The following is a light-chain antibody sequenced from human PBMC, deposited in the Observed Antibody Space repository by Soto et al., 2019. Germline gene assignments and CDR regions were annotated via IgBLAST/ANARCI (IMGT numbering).Light chain of an antibody. CDR3: QQRSNWPLT. J-gene: IGKJ4*01. CDR1: QSVSSTY. CDR2: DAS. V-gene: IGKV3-11*01. Sequence: EIVLTQSPATLSLSPGGRATLSCRASQSVSSTYLAWFQQKPGQAPRLLIYDASNRATGIPARFSGSGSGTDFTLTISSLEPEDFAVYYCQQRSNWPLTFGGGTKVDIK.